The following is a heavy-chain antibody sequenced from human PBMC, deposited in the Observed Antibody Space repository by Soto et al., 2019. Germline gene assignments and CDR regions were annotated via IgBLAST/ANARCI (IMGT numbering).Heavy chain of an antibody. CDR1: GGSFSGYY. CDR3: ARKYSYGYRGLDY. V-gene: IGHV4-34*01. J-gene: IGHJ4*02. Sequence: PSETLSLTCAVYGGSFSGYYWSWIRQPPGKGLEWIGEINHSGSTNYNPSLKSRVTISVDTSKNQFSLKLSSVTAADTAVYYCARKYSYGYRGLDYWGQGTLVTVSS. CDR2: INHSGST. D-gene: IGHD5-18*01.